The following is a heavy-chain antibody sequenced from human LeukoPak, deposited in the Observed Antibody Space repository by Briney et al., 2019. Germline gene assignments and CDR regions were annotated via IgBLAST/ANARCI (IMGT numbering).Heavy chain of an antibody. CDR2: ISGSGGTT. J-gene: IGHJ4*02. V-gene: IGHV3-23*01. D-gene: IGHD6-13*01. CDR1: GSTFSTYA. CDR3: AKNIAAPTTPFDY. Sequence: GRSLRLSCAASGSTFSTYAMNWVRQARGKGLEWVSGISGSGGTTYYADSVKGRFTISRDNSKNTLYLQMNYLRAEDTALYYCAKNIAAPTTPFDYWGQGTLVTVSS.